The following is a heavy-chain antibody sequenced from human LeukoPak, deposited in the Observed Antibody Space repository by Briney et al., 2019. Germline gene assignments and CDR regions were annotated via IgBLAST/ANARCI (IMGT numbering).Heavy chain of an antibody. J-gene: IGHJ6*02. CDR1: GFTFRTYG. CDR2: IWYDGTNK. D-gene: IGHD4-11*01. Sequence: GGSLRLSCAASGFTFRTYGMHWVRQAPGKGLEWVAAIWYDGTNKYYVDSVKGRFTISRDNSKSTLFLQLNSLRADDTAVYYCAREGLMTTYYGMDVWGQGTTVTVSS. CDR3: AREGLMTTYYGMDV. V-gene: IGHV3-33*01.